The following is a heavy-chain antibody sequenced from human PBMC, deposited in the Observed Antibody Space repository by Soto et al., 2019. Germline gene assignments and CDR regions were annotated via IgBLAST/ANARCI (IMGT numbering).Heavy chain of an antibody. V-gene: IGHV3-53*01. Sequence: SLRLSCAASGFTVSSNYMSWVRQAPGKGLEWVSVIYSGGSTYYADSVKGRFTISRDNSKNTLYLQMNSLRAEDTAVYYCARSRDYYGPFDYWGQGTLVTVSS. CDR1: GFTVSSNY. CDR3: ARSRDYYGPFDY. CDR2: IYSGGST. J-gene: IGHJ4*02. D-gene: IGHD1-26*01.